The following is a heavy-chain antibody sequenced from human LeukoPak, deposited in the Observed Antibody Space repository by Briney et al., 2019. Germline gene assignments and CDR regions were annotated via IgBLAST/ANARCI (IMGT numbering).Heavy chain of an antibody. D-gene: IGHD5-18*01. CDR3: AKFRAGVYSYQSY. V-gene: IGHV3-30*02. Sequence: GGSLRLSCAASGFTFNTYGMHWVRQAPGKGLEWVAFIRHDGDGTNKYYADSVKGRFTISRDSSKNTLYLQMNSLRAEDTAVYYCAKFRAGVYSYQSYWGQGTLVTVSS. CDR1: GFTFNTYG. CDR2: IRHDGDGTNK. J-gene: IGHJ4*02.